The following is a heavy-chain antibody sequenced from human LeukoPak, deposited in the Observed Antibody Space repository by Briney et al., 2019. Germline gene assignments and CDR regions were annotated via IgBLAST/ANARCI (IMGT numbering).Heavy chain of an antibody. J-gene: IGHJ4*02. CDR2: ISGSGGST. CDR3: APYCSGGSCYGVDY. D-gene: IGHD2-15*01. Sequence: PGESLRLSCAASGFTFSSYAMSWVRQAPGKGLEWVSAISGSGGSTYYADSVKGWFTISRDNSKNTLYLQMNSLRAEDTAVYYCAPYCSGGSCYGVDYWGQGTLVTVSS. CDR1: GFTFSSYA. V-gene: IGHV3-23*01.